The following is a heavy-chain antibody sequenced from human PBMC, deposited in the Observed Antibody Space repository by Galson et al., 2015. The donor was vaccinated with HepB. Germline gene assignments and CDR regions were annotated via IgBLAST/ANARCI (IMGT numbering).Heavy chain of an antibody. CDR3: ARRELRYFDRRPAFDI. Sequence: SVKVSCKASGYTFTSYAMHWVRQAPGQRLEWMGWINAGNGNTKYSQKFQGRVTITRDTSASTAYMELSSLRSEDTAVYYCARRELRYFDRRPAFDIWGQGTMVTVSS. V-gene: IGHV1-3*01. CDR2: INAGNGNT. D-gene: IGHD3-9*01. CDR1: GYTFTSYA. J-gene: IGHJ3*02.